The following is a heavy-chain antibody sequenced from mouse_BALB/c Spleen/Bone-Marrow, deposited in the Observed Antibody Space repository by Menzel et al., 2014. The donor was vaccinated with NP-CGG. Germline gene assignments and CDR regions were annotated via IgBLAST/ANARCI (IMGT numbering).Heavy chain of an antibody. D-gene: IGHD2-4*01. J-gene: IGHJ3*01. V-gene: IGHV2-6-4*01. Sequence: VQLQQSGPGLVAPSQSLSITCTVSGFSLSRYSVHWVRQPPGKGLEWLGMIWGGGSTDYNSALKSRLSISNDNDKSQVFLKMNSLQSDDIAMYYCARKDYDEAWFAYWGQGTLVTVSA. CDR1: GFSLSRYS. CDR2: IWGGGST. CDR3: ARKDYDEAWFAY.